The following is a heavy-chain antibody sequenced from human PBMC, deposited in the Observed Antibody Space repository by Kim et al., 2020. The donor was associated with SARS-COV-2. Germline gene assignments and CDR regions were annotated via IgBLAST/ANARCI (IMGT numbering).Heavy chain of an antibody. V-gene: IGHV3-74*01. CDR2: IKSDESST. CDR3: ARERWELPT. Sequence: GGSLRLSCEASGFTFSNYWMHWVRQAPGNGLVWVSYIKSDESSTNYADSVKGRFTISRDNAKNTVYLQMNSLSAEDTAVYYCARERWELPTWGQGTLVTVSS. D-gene: IGHD1-26*01. J-gene: IGHJ4*02. CDR1: GFTFSNYW.